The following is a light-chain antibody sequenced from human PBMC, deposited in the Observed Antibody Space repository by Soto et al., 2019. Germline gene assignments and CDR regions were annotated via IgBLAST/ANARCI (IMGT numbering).Light chain of an antibody. Sequence: DIQMTQSPSSLSASVGDRVTITCRASQGISNYLAWYQQKPGLAPRLLISGASNRAAGIPDRFSGSGSGTDFTLTISSLQAEDVAVYYCQQYYSTPTFGGGTKVDIK. CDR2: GAS. V-gene: IGKV1-NL1*01. CDR3: QQYYSTPT. CDR1: QGISNY. J-gene: IGKJ4*01.